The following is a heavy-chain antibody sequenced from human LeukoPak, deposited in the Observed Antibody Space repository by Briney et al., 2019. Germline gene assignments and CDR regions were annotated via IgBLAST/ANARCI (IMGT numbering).Heavy chain of an antibody. J-gene: IGHJ3*02. V-gene: IGHV1-2*05. CDR3: VGGFLRGNAFDI. CDR1: GYTFTGYY. Sequence: ASVKVSCKASGYTFTGYYMHWVRQAPGQAREWMGRINPNSGGSNYAQKVQGGVTLTRDTAISTADMELSRLRADDSGVYCCVGGFLRGNAFDIWGQGTMVTVSS. D-gene: IGHD1-26*01. CDR2: INPNSGGS.